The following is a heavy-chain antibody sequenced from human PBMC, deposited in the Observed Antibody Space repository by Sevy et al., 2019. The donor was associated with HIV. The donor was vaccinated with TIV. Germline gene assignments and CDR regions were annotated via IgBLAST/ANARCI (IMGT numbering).Heavy chain of an antibody. V-gene: IGHV3-13*01. D-gene: IGHD1-26*01. CDR2: INTVGDT. J-gene: IGHJ4*02. CDR3: ARGALSGSYGGPLDY. CDR1: GFTFSIYD. Sequence: GGSLRLSCAASGFTFSIYDMHWVRQATGKGLEWVSAINTVGDTYYPGSVKGRFTISRENAKNSLYLQMTSLGAGDTAVYYCARGALSGSYGGPLDYWGQGTLVTVSS.